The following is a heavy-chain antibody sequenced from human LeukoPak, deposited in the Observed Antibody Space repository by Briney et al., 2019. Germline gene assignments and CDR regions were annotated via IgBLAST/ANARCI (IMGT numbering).Heavy chain of an antibody. V-gene: IGHV3-66*01. Sequence: PGGSLRLSCAASGFTFSSYGMHWVRQAPGKGLDWVSVLYSGGTTYYADSVKGRFTISRDNSKNTLYLQMNSLRAEDTAVYYCAREDHYGSGFDYWGQGTLVTVSS. CDR3: AREDHYGSGFDY. D-gene: IGHD3-10*01. J-gene: IGHJ4*02. CDR1: GFTFSSYG. CDR2: LYSGGTT.